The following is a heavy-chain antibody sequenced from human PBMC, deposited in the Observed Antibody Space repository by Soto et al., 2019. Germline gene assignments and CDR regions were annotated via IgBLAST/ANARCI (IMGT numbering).Heavy chain of an antibody. CDR2: IYHSGST. CDR3: ARDRGYSSSWSDFDY. CDR1: GGSISSSNW. J-gene: IGHJ4*02. V-gene: IGHV4-4*02. Sequence: PSETLSLTCAVSGGSISSSNWWSWVRQPPGKGLEWIGEIYHSGSTNYNPSLKSRVTISVDKSKNQFSLKLSSVTAADTAVYYCARDRGYSSSWSDFDYWGQGTLVT. D-gene: IGHD6-13*01.